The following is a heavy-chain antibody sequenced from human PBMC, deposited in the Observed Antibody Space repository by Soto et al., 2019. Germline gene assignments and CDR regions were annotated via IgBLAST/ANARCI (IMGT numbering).Heavy chain of an antibody. CDR3: ARAPPFFYDSSGYGPWFDP. Sequence: LSLTCTVSGGSISSSSYYMSWIRQAPGKGLEWVSYISSSSSYTNYADSVKGRFTISRDNAKNSLYLQMNSLRAEDTAVYYCARAPPFFYDSSGYGPWFDPWGQGTLVTVSS. CDR2: ISSSSSYT. CDR1: GGSISSSSYY. V-gene: IGHV3-11*05. D-gene: IGHD3-22*01. J-gene: IGHJ5*02.